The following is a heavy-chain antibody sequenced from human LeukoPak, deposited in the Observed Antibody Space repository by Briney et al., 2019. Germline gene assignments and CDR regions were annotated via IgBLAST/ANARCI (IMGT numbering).Heavy chain of an antibody. CDR1: GGTFSSYA. J-gene: IGHJ4*02. V-gene: IGHV1-69*01. CDR2: IIPIFGTA. CDR3: ARGTVTTVIASPLYYFDY. Sequence: SVKVSCKASGGTFSSYAISWVRQAPGQGLEWMGGIIPIFGTANYAQKFQGRVTITADESTSTAYMELSSLRFEDTAVYYCARGTVTTVIASPLYYFDYWGQGTLVTVSS. D-gene: IGHD2-21*01.